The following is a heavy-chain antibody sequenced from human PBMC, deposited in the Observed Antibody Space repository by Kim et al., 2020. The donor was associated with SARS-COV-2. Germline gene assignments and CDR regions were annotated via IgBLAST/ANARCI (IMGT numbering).Heavy chain of an antibody. V-gene: IGHV5-51*01. CDR2: IYPGDSDT. CDR3: VRHYIAAAGNFVEY. Sequence: GESLKISCKGSGYSFTNYWIGWVRQMPGKGLEWMGIIYPGDSDTRYSPSFQGQVTISADKSISTASLQWSSLKASDTAMYYCVRHYIAAAGNFVEYWGQGTLVTVSS. D-gene: IGHD6-13*01. J-gene: IGHJ4*02. CDR1: GYSFTNYW.